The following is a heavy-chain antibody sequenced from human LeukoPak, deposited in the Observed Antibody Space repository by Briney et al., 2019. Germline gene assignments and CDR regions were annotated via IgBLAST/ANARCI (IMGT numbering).Heavy chain of an antibody. J-gene: IGHJ4*02. V-gene: IGHV4-59*12. CDR3: ARLYGSGSYYTEDY. D-gene: IGHD3-10*01. CDR2: VSFSGST. Sequence: SETLSLTCTVSGGSISSYYWSWIRRPPGKGLEWIGFVSFSGSTNYNPSLRSRVTISVDTSKNQFSLKLSSVTAADTAVYYCARLYGSGSYYTEDYWGQGTLVTVSS. CDR1: GGSISSYY.